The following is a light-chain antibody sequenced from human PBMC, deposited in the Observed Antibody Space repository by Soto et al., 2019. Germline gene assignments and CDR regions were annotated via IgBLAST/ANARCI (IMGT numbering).Light chain of an antibody. Sequence: DIVMTQSPATLSVSTGERVTLSCRASQSVSSNLAWYQQKPGQAPKLLIHGASTRAAGIPARFSGSGSGTEVSLTISSRQSEDFAVYYCQQYNDWPPFTVGPGTRVDIK. V-gene: IGKV3-15*01. CDR1: QSVSSN. CDR2: GAS. J-gene: IGKJ3*01. CDR3: QQYNDWPPFT.